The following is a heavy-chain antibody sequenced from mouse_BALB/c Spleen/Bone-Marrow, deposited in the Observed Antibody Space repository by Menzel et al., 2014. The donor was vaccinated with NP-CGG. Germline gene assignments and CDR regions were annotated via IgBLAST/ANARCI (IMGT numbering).Heavy chain of an antibody. J-gene: IGHJ4*01. V-gene: IGHV3-2*02. CDR3: AYYRYDYYAMDY. CDR1: GYSITSDYA. Sequence: EVHLVESGPGLVKPSQSLSLTCTVTGYSITSDYAWNWIRPFPGNKLEWMGYISYSGSTSYNPSLKSRISITRDTSKNQFFLQLNSVTTGDTATYYCAYYRYDYYAMDYWGQGTSVTVSS. CDR2: ISYSGST. D-gene: IGHD2-14*01.